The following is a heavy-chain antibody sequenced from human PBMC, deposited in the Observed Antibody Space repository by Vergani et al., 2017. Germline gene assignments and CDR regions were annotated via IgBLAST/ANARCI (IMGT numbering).Heavy chain of an antibody. V-gene: IGHV1-69*08. CDR2: IIPILGIA. J-gene: IGHJ4*02. CDR1: GGTFSSYT. D-gene: IGHD6-19*01. CDR3: ARDRRPTYSRGWYDGGHFDY. Sequence: QVQLVQSGAEVKKPGSSVKVSCKASGGTFSSYTISWVRQAPGQGLEWMGRIIPILGIANYAQKFQGRVTITADKSTSTAYMEPSSLRSEDTAVYYCARDRRPTYSRGWYDGGHFDYWGQGTLVTVSS.